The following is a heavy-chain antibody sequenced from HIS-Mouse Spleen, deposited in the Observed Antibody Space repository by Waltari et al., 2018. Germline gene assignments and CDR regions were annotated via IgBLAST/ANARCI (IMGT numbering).Heavy chain of an antibody. CDR1: GFTFDAYA. CDR3: AKFSSSSGAFDI. V-gene: IGHV3-9*01. J-gene: IGHJ3*02. Sequence: EVQLVESGGGLVQPGRSLRLSCAASGFTFDAYAMPWVRQAPGKGLEWVSGISWNSGSIGYADSVKGRFTISRDNAKNSLYLQMNSLRAEDTALYYCAKFSSSSGAFDIWGQGTMVTVSS. D-gene: IGHD6-6*01. CDR2: ISWNSGSI.